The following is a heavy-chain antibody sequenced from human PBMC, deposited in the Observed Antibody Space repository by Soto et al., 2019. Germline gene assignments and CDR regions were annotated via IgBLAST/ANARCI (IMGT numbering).Heavy chain of an antibody. J-gene: IGHJ4*02. V-gene: IGHV3-23*01. CDR2: FRSGGDDDTT. D-gene: IGHD3-10*01. Sequence: PVGSLRLSCAASVFTFSSYSMSCVRHSPGKWLEWVSGFRSGGDDDTTYYADSVRGRFTISRDNSKNTLFLQMNSLRAEDTAIYYCAKKVNSGSGSQLFEYWGPRTLVSVS. CDR3: AKKVNSGSGSQLFEY. CDR1: VFTFSSYS.